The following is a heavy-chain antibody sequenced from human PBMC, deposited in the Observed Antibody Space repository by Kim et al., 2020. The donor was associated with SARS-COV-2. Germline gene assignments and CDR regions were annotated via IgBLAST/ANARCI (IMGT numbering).Heavy chain of an antibody. V-gene: IGHV3-23*01. Sequence: GGSLRLSCAASGFTFSSYAMSWVRQAPGKGLEWVSAISGSGGSTYYADSVKGRFTISRDNSKNTLYLQMNSLRAEDTAVYYCAKAKGSGSYYKEDYYYYYGMDVWGQGTTVTVSS. CDR1: GFTFSSYA. CDR3: AKAKGSGSYYKEDYYYYYGMDV. J-gene: IGHJ6*02. CDR2: ISGSGGST. D-gene: IGHD3-10*01.